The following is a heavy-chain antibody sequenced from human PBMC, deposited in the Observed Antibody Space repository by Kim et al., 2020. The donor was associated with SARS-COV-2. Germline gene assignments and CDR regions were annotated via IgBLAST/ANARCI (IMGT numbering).Heavy chain of an antibody. D-gene: IGHD2-2*01. Sequence: SETLSLTCAVYGGSFSGYYWSWIRQPPGKGLEWIGEIKHSGSNNYNPSLKSRVTITVDTTKNQFSLKLSSVTAADKAVYYCARYLPWGIVVVPDDISRRCFDPWGQGTLVTVSS. CDR2: IKHSGSN. CDR1: GGSFSGYY. CDR3: ARYLPWGIVVVPDDISRRCFDP. V-gene: IGHV4-34*01. J-gene: IGHJ5*02.